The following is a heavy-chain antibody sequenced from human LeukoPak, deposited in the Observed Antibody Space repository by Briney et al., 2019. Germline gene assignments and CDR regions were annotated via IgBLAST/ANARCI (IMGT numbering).Heavy chain of an antibody. CDR3: AKAGLEYTKFFLSGAFDI. Sequence: GGSLRLSCAASGFTFSSYAMSWVRQAPGKGLEWVSAISGSGGSTYYADSVKGRFTISRDNSKNTLYLQMNSLRAEDTAVYYCAKAGLEYTKFFLSGAFDIWGQGTMVTVSS. CDR2: ISGSGGST. J-gene: IGHJ3*02. CDR1: GFTFSSYA. V-gene: IGHV3-23*01. D-gene: IGHD3-3*01.